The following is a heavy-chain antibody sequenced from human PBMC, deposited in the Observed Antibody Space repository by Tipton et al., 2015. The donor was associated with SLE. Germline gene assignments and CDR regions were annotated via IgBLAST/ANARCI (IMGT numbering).Heavy chain of an antibody. J-gene: IGHJ2*01. V-gene: IGHV4-39*07. CDR2: IYYRGSI. CDR1: GGSISSSSYY. D-gene: IGHD2-2*01. CDR3: ARRVGNWYFDL. Sequence: TLSLTCTVSGGSISSSSYYWGWIRQPPGKGLAWIASIYYRGSIYFNPSLESRVTMSVDTSKNQFSLKLSSLTAADTAVYYCARRVGNWYFDLWGRGTLVTASS.